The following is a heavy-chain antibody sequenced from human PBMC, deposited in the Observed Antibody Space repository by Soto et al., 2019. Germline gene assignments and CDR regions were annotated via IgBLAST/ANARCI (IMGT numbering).Heavy chain of an antibody. J-gene: IGHJ4*02. D-gene: IGHD2-2*01. Sequence: QVQLVESGGGVVQPGKSLRLSCAAFGFTFSYYGMHWVRQAPGKGLEWVALISNAGSNKYYADSLKGRFTISRDNSKNTLYLQMNSPTAEDTDVSYCAKYQDCGGTSCQFWAPGYWGQGTMVIVSS. CDR1: GFTFSYYG. CDR2: ISNAGSNK. V-gene: IGHV3-30*18. CDR3: AKYQDCGGTSCQFWAPGY.